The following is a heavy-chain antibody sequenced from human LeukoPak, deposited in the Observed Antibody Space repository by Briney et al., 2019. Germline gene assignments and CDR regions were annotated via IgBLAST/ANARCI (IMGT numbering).Heavy chain of an antibody. CDR1: GGSFSGFY. D-gene: IGHD3-10*01. CDR2: INQSGST. Sequence: SETLSLTCAVYGGSFSGFYWGWIRQPPGKGLEWIGEINQSGSTKYNPSLKCRATISVDTPKTQSSLKLSSVTAADTAVYYCARVRYYGSGSYYKRNWFDPWGQGALVTVSS. CDR3: ARVRYYGSGSYYKRNWFDP. J-gene: IGHJ5*02. V-gene: IGHV4-34*01.